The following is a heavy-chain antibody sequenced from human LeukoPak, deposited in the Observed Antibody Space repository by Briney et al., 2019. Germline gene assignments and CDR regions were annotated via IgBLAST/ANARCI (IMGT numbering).Heavy chain of an antibody. Sequence: GASVKVSCKASGYTFTSHGLSWARQAPGQGLEWMGWISAYNGNTNYAQKLQGRVTMTTDTSTSTAYMELRSLRSDDTAVYYCALIAVAGTGGAFDIWGQGTMVTVSS. J-gene: IGHJ3*02. V-gene: IGHV1-18*01. CDR1: GYTFTSHG. D-gene: IGHD6-19*01. CDR3: ALIAVAGTGGAFDI. CDR2: ISAYNGNT.